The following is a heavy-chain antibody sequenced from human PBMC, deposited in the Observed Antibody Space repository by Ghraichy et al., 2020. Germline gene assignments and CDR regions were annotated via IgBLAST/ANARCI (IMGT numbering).Heavy chain of an antibody. J-gene: IGHJ4*02. D-gene: IGHD4-17*01. CDR3: ARPDDYVPYFDY. CDR1: GYTFTGYY. CDR2: INPNSGGT. Sequence: ASVKVSCKASGYTFTGYYMHWVRQAPGQGLEWMGWINPNSGGTNYAQEFQGRVTMTRDTSISTAYMELSRLRSDDTAVYYCARPDDYVPYFDYWGQGTLVTVSS. V-gene: IGHV1-2*02.